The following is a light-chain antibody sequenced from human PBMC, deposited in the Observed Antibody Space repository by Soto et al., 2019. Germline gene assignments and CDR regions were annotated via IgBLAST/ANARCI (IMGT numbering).Light chain of an antibody. CDR1: QSVSSN. V-gene: IGKV3-15*01. CDR3: QQYNNWPS. Sequence: EIVMTQSPVTLSLSPGERATLSCRASQSVSSNLAWYQQKPGQAPRLLIYGASTRATGIPARFSGSGSGTEFTLTISSLQSEDFAVYYCQQYNNWPSLGQGTKLEIK. CDR2: GAS. J-gene: IGKJ2*01.